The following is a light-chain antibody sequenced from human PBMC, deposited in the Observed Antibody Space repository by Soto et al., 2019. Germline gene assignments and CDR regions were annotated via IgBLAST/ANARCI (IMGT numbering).Light chain of an antibody. Sequence: QPVLTQPPSASGTPGQTVTISCSGSGFNIGANTVNWYQHLPGMAPRLLIFGNTHRPSGVPDRFSGSTSGTSASLAISGLQPEDEANYYCAAWDDSLNGLQFGGGTQLTVL. CDR2: GNT. J-gene: IGLJ7*01. CDR1: GFNIGANT. CDR3: AAWDDSLNGLQ. V-gene: IGLV1-44*01.